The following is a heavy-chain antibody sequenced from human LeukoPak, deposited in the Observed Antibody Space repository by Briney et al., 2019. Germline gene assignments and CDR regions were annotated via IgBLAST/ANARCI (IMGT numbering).Heavy chain of an antibody. D-gene: IGHD1-7*01. CDR1: DGSINSYY. Sequence: PSETLSLTCTDSDGSINSYYWSWIRQSPGKGLEWIGYVHYSGITNYNPSLKSRVTISVDTSKKQVSLKLNSVTAVDTAVYYCARATGTTRNAFDIWGQGTMVTVSS. V-gene: IGHV4-59*01. J-gene: IGHJ3*02. CDR3: ARATGTTRNAFDI. CDR2: VHYSGIT.